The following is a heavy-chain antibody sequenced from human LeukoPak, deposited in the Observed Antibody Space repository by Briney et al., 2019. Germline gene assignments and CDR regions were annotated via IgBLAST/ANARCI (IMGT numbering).Heavy chain of an antibody. CDR1: GFTFSTFG. V-gene: IGHV3-30*18. D-gene: IGHD1-26*01. CDR3: AKEDSVGGFFDS. Sequence: GALRLSCAASGFTFSTFGMHWVRQAPGKGLEWVAIILYDASYKYYADSVKGRFTISRDNSRNTLYLQMNSLRAEDTAVYYCAKEDSVGGFFDSWGQGILVTVSS. J-gene: IGHJ4*02. CDR2: ILYDASYK.